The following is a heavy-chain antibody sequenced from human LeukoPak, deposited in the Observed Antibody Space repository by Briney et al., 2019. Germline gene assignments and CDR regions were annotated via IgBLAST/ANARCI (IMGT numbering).Heavy chain of an antibody. D-gene: IGHD6-19*01. CDR2: IYSGGST. CDR3: ARDRSSGWYYFDY. J-gene: IGHJ4*02. Sequence: GGSLRLSCAASGFTVSSNYMSWVRQAPGKGLEWVSVIYSGGSTYYADSVKGRFTISRDNSKNTLYLQMNSLRAEDTAVYYCARDRSSGWYYFDYWGQGTLVTVSS. V-gene: IGHV3-66*01. CDR1: GFTVSSNY.